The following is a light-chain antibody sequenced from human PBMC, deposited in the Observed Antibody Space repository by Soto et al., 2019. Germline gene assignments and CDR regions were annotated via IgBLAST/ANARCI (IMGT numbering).Light chain of an antibody. CDR3: SSYTSISTSVL. Sequence: QSALTQPASVSGSPGQSITLSCTGTSSDVGGYNYVSWYQQHPGKAPKVMIYEVNNRPSGVSNRFSGSKSGNTASLTISGLQAEDEADYYCSSYTSISTSVLFGGGTKVTVL. V-gene: IGLV2-14*01. CDR1: SSDVGGYNY. J-gene: IGLJ2*01. CDR2: EVN.